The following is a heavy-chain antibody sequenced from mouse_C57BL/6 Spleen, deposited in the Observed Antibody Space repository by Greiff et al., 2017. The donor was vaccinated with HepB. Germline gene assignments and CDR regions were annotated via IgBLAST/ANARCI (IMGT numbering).Heavy chain of an antibody. V-gene: IGHV3-6*01. CDR2: ISYDGSN. Sequence: EVKLMESGPGLVKPSQSLSLTCSVTGYSITSGYYWNWIRQFPGNKLEWMGYISYDGSNNYNPSLKNRISITRDPSKNQFFLKLNSVTTEDTATYYCARGSTVVAREYAMDYWGQGTSVTVSS. D-gene: IGHD1-1*01. J-gene: IGHJ4*01. CDR1: GYSITSGYY. CDR3: ARGSTVVAREYAMDY.